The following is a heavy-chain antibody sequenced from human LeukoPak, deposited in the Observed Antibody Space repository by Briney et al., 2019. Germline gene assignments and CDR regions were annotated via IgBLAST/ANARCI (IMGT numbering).Heavy chain of an antibody. Sequence: AGSLRLSCAASGFTFSSFNMNWVRQAPGKAMEWVSSITSSGTHIFYADSVRGRFTISRDNAKNSLYLQMDSLGPDDTAVYYCARDPYSGNYGNDYYYYMDVWGKGTTVTISS. J-gene: IGHJ6*03. D-gene: IGHD1-26*01. V-gene: IGHV3-21*01. CDR2: ITSSGTHI. CDR1: GFTFSSFN. CDR3: ARDPYSGNYGNDYYYYMDV.